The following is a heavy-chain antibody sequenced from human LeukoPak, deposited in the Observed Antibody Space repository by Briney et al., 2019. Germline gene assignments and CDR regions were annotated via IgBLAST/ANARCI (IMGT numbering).Heavy chain of an antibody. J-gene: IGHJ3*02. CDR3: ARGFDGPNAFDI. CDR2: IFYSGST. V-gene: IGHV4-39*07. CDR1: SGSISTSNYY. Sequence: PSETLSLTCAVSSGSISTSNYYWGWVRQPPGKALEWIGNIFYSGSTYYSPSLKSRVTISLDTSRNQFSLKLSSVTAADTAVYYCARGFDGPNAFDIWGQGTMVTVSS. D-gene: IGHD3-9*01.